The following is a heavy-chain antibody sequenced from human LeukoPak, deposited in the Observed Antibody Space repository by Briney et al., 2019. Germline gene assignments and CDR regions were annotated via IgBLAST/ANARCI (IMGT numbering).Heavy chain of an antibody. J-gene: IGHJ4*02. CDR3: ARDVGGNSAVDY. CDR2: INPNSGGT. Sequence: ASVKVSCKASGYTFTGYYMHWVRQAPGQGLEWMRWINPNSGGTNYAQKFQGRVTMTRDTSISTAYMELSRLRSDDTGVYYCARDVGGNSAVDYWGQGTLVTVSS. V-gene: IGHV1-2*02. CDR1: GYTFTGYY. D-gene: IGHD4-23*01.